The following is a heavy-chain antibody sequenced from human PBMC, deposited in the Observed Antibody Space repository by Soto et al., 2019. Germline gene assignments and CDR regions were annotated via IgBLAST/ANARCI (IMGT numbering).Heavy chain of an antibody. Sequence: SETLSLTCTVSGGSISSSSYYWGWIRQPPGKGLEWIGSIYYSGSTYYNPSLKSRVTISVDTSKNQFSLKLSSVTAADTAVYYCASRRVLLWFGEPQKNYFDYWGQGTLVTVSS. J-gene: IGHJ4*02. D-gene: IGHD3-10*01. CDR1: GGSISSSSYY. CDR2: IYYSGST. V-gene: IGHV4-39*01. CDR3: ASRRVLLWFGEPQKNYFDY.